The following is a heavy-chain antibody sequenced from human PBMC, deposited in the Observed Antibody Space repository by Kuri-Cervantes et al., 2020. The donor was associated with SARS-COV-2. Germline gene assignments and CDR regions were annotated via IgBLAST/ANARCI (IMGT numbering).Heavy chain of an antibody. V-gene: IGHV3-7*01. CDR3: ARVVYSSYPGGLRV. J-gene: IGHJ6*04. D-gene: IGHD6-6*01. CDR2: IKQDGSEK. Sequence: GESLKISCTASGFTFGDYAMSWFRQAPGKGLEWVANIKQDGSEKYYVDSVKGRFTISRDNAKNSLYLQMNSLRAEDTAVYYCARVVYSSYPGGLRVWGKGTTVTVSS. CDR1: GFTFGDYA.